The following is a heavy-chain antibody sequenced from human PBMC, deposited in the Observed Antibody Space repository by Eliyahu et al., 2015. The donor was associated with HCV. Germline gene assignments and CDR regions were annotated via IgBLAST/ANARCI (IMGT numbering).Heavy chain of an antibody. CDR2: IYTSGST. V-gene: IGHV4-61*02. D-gene: IGHD3-3*01. CDR3: ASQLRLNGMDV. Sequence: QVQLQESGPGLVKPSQTLSLTCXVSGGSISSGSYYWSWIRQPAGKGLEWIGRIYTSGSTNYNPSLKSRVTISVDTSKNQFSLKLSSVTAADTAVYYCASQLRLNGMDVWGQGTTVTVSS. CDR1: GGSISSGSYY. J-gene: IGHJ6*02.